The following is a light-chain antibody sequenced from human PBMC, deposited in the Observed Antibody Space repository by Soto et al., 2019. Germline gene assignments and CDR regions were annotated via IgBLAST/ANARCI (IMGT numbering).Light chain of an antibody. V-gene: IGLV4-69*01. J-gene: IGLJ1*01. CDR2: VNSDDSH. CDR3: QTWGTGIQV. Sequence: QAVLTQSPSASASLGASVKLTCTLSSGHSSYAIAWHQQQPEKGPRYLMKVNSDDSHSKGDGIPDRFSGSSSGAERYLTISSLQSEDEADYYCQTWGTGIQVFGTGTKLTVL. CDR1: SGHSSYA.